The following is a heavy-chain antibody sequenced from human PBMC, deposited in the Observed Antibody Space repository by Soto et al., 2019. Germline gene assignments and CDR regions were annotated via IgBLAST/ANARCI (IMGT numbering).Heavy chain of an antibody. D-gene: IGHD3-10*01. CDR3: AKDQSWDGSGSPDFHY. J-gene: IGHJ4*02. CDR1: GFTFSSYG. V-gene: IGHV3-30*18. Sequence: QVQLVESGGDVVQPGRSLRLSCAASGFTFSSYGMHWVRQAPGKGLEWVAVISYDGSNKYYADSVKGRFTISRDNSKNTLYLQMNSLKAEDTAVYYCAKDQSWDGSGSPDFHYWGQGTLVTVSS. CDR2: ISYDGSNK.